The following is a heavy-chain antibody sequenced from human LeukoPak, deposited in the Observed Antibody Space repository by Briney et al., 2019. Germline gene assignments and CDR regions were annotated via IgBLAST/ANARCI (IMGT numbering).Heavy chain of an antibody. V-gene: IGHV4-59*08. CDR2: IYPSGST. CDR3: ARHYDSGSYPLDY. D-gene: IGHD3-10*01. J-gene: IGHJ4*02. CDR1: GGSIRGYF. Sequence: PSATLSLTCSVSGGSIRGYFWSWIRQPPGKGLEWIGHIYPSGSTTYTPSLQSRVTISVDTSKNQFSLKLSSATAADTAVYYCARHYDSGSYPLDYWGRGTLVTVSS.